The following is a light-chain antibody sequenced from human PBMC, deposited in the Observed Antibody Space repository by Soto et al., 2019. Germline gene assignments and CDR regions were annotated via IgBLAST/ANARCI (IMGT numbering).Light chain of an antibody. CDR3: QQYSSSPYT. Sequence: EIVLTQSPGTLSLSPGERATLSCRASQSVSSSYLAWDQQKPGQAPRLLIYGASSRATGIPDRVSGSGSGTDFTLTISRLEPEDFAVYYCQQYSSSPYTFDQGTKLEIK. J-gene: IGKJ2*01. V-gene: IGKV3-20*01. CDR2: GAS. CDR1: QSVSSSY.